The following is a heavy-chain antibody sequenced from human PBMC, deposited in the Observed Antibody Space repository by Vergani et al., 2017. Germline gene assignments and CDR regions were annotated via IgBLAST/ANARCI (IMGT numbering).Heavy chain of an antibody. V-gene: IGHV1-18*04. Sequence: QVQVVQSGAEVKKPGASVKVSCKASGYTFTSYGISWVRQAPGQGLEWMGWISAYNGNTNYAQKLQGRVTMTTDTSTSTAYMELRSLRSDDTAVYYCAKEGGGYCSGGTCYPEYWGQGTLVIVSS. J-gene: IGHJ4*02. D-gene: IGHD2-15*01. CDR3: AKEGGGYCSGGTCYPEY. CDR2: ISAYNGNT. CDR1: GYTFTSYG.